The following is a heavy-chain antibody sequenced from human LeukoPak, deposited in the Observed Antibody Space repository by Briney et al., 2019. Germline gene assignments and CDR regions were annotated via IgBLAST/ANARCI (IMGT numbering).Heavy chain of an antibody. CDR2: ISGSGGST. Sequence: PGGSLRLSCAASGFTFSSYAMGWVRQAPGKGLEWVSDISGSGGSTYYADSVKGRFTISRDNSKNTLYLQMNSLRAEDTAVYYCASLFTMVRGVIVDYWGQGTLVTVSS. D-gene: IGHD3-10*01. V-gene: IGHV3-23*01. CDR1: GFTFSSYA. J-gene: IGHJ4*02. CDR3: ASLFTMVRGVIVDY.